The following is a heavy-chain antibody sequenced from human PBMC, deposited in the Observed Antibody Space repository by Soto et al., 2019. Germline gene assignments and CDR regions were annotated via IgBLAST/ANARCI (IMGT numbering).Heavy chain of an antibody. CDR3: APGNVYYYGAGGLWYQ. CDR1: GGSITSPNW. V-gene: IGHV4-4*02. D-gene: IGHD3-10*01. Sequence: QVRLQESGPGLVNPSGTLSLTCVVSGGSITSPNWWTWVRQPPGRGLEWIAEMHHSGSTNYSPSLKSRVVRSIDKSKNQFALKLNSVTAADTAVYYCAPGNVYYYGAGGLWYQWGRGALVTVSS. J-gene: IGHJ4*02. CDR2: MHHSGST.